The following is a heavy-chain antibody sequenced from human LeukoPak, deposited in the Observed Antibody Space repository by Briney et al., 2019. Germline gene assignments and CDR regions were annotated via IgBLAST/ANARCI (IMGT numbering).Heavy chain of an antibody. CDR1: RGTFSSSA. V-gene: IGHV1-69*05. J-gene: IGHJ4*02. CDR2: IIPICGTA. D-gene: IGHD2-2*01. CDR3: AREPPESYRFDY. Sequence: SVKVSCKDSRGTFSSSATSCVRHAPREGVEWMGRIIPICGTAKYAQKFQGRVTITTDESTSTAYMELSSLTSEDTAMYYCAREPPESYRFDYWGQGAPVTVSS.